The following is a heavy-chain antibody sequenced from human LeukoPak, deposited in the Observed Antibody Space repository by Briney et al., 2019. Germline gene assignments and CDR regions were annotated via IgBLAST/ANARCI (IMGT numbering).Heavy chain of an antibody. V-gene: IGHV3-21*01. CDR1: GFTLSSYT. CDR2: ISSSSRYI. Sequence: GRTLRLSCAASGFTLSSYTMNWVRQAPGPGLEWVSSISSSSRYIYYADSVKGRLTISRDNAKNSLYLQMNSLRAEDTAVYYCARDPTPRYFSGGSCYTHYGMDVWGQGTTVTVSS. CDR3: ARDPTPRYFSGGSCYTHYGMDV. D-gene: IGHD2-15*01. J-gene: IGHJ6*02.